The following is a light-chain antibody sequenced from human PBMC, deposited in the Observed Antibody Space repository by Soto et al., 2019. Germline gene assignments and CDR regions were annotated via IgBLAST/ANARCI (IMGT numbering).Light chain of an antibody. CDR3: QQRSNWPPIT. Sequence: EIVMTQSPATLSVSPGEGATLSCRASESVSSKLAWYQQKPGQAPRLLIYGASTRASGIPARFSGSGSGTEFTLTISGLQSEDFAVYYCQQRSNWPPITFGQGTRLEIK. J-gene: IGKJ5*01. V-gene: IGKV3-15*01. CDR2: GAS. CDR1: ESVSSK.